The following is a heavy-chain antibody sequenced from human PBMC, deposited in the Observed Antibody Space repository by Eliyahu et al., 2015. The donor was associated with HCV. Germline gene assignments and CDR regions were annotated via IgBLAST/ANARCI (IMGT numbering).Heavy chain of an antibody. CDR3: AREVIVAAAGLGVEPGDYYYGMDV. CDR2: IYSGGST. D-gene: IGHD6-13*01. CDR1: GFTVSSNY. V-gene: IGHV3-53*01. Sequence: EVQLVESGGGLIQPGGSLRLSCAASGFTVSSNYMXWVRQAPGKGLEWVSVIYSGGSTYYADSVKGRFTISRDNSKNTLYLQMNSLRAEDTAVYYCAREVIVAAAGLGVEPGDYYYGMDVWGQGTTVTVSS. J-gene: IGHJ6*02.